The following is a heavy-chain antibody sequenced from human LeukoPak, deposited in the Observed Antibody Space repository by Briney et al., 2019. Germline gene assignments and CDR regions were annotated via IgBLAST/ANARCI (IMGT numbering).Heavy chain of an antibody. CDR1: GFTFSSYA. V-gene: IGHV3-30*04. D-gene: IGHD2-15*01. CDR2: ISYDGSNK. CDR3: ARVEVVVVVAALFDAFDI. Sequence: GGSLRLSCAASGFTFSSYAMHWVRQAPGKGLEWVAVISYDGSNKYCADSVKGRFSISRDNSKNTLYLQMNRLRDEDTAVYDCARVEVVVVVAALFDAFDIWGQGTMVTVSS. J-gene: IGHJ3*02.